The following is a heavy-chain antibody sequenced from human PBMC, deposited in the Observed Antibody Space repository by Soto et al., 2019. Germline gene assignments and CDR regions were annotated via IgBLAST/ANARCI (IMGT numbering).Heavy chain of an antibody. CDR2: ISYDGSNK. Sequence: GGSLRLSCAASGFTFSSYAMHWVRQAPGKGLEWVAVISYDGSNKYYADSVKGRFTISRDNSKNTLYLQMNSLRAEDTAVYYCATEPDFWSGYEFDYWGHGTLVTVSS. CDR1: GFTFSSYA. CDR3: ATEPDFWSGYEFDY. V-gene: IGHV3-30-3*01. D-gene: IGHD3-3*01. J-gene: IGHJ4*01.